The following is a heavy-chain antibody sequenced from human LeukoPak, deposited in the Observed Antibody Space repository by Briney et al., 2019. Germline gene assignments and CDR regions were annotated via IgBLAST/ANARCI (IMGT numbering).Heavy chain of an antibody. CDR2: IYSSGST. CDR3: ARFERHSSWTSFDY. J-gene: IGHJ4*02. V-gene: IGHV4-4*07. Sequence: SETLSLTCTVSGGSISSYYWSRIRQPAGKGLEWIGRIYSSGSTNYNPSLKSRVTMSVDTSKNQFSLKLSSVTAADTAVYYCARFERHSSWTSFDYWGQGTLVTVSS. CDR1: GGSISSYY. D-gene: IGHD6-13*01.